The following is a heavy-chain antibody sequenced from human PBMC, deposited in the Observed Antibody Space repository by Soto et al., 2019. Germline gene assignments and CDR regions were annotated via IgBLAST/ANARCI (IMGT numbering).Heavy chain of an antibody. CDR3: TTDPYDSSGYYYYNWFDP. V-gene: IGHV1-46*01. CDR2: INPSGDIT. Sequence: GASVKVSCKASGYTFTTYSVQWARQAPGQGLEWMGIINPSGDITSYAQKFHGRVTLSRDTATSTVYMELSSLRSEDTAVYYCTTDPYDSSGYYYYNWFDPWGQGTLVTVSS. CDR1: GYTFTTYS. D-gene: IGHD3-22*01. J-gene: IGHJ5*02.